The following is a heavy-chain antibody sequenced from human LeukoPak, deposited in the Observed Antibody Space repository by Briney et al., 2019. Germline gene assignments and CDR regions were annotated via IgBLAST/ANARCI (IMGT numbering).Heavy chain of an antibody. CDR2: IGIDSGNT. Sequence: RGSLRLSCAASGFTFSDYSMNWVRQAPGKGMEWISYIGIDSGNTNYADSVKGRFTISGDKAKNSLYLQMNSLRVEDTAVYYCARDYKYAFDNWGQGTLVTVSS. V-gene: IGHV3-48*01. CDR3: ARDYKYAFDN. J-gene: IGHJ4*02. D-gene: IGHD5-24*01. CDR1: GFTFSDYS.